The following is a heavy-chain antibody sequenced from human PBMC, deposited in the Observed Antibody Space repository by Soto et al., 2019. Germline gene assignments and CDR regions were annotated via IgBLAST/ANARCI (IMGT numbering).Heavy chain of an antibody. J-gene: IGHJ4*02. CDR2: TRSGSSYI. Sequence: PVWSLRLSFASSGITLGAYSMNWVRQAPGKGRAWVSSTRSGSSYIYYADSAKGRFTISRDTAKNPLYLQMNSMRADDSDVSYCWRFLGSSRRRTSADYWAMGTLATDSA. CDR3: WRFLGSSRRRTSADY. CDR1: GITLGAYS. D-gene: IGHD6-13*01. V-gene: IGHV3-21*01.